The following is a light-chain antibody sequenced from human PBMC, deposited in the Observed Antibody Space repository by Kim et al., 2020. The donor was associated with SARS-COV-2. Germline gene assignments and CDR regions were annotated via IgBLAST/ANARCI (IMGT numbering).Light chain of an antibody. V-gene: IGKV3-15*01. CDR2: GAS. CDR3: QHYGLT. CDR1: QSVNSS. Sequence: EIVMMQSPATLSVSPGERVTLSCRASQSVNSSLAWYQQKPRQAPRLLIYGASTRAINVPARFSGSGSGTEFTLTISSLQSEDFAVYYCQHYGLTFGGGTKVDIK. J-gene: IGKJ4*01.